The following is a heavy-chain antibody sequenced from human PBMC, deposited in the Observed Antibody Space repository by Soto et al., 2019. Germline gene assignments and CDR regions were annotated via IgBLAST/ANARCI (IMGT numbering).Heavy chain of an antibody. J-gene: IGHJ4*02. V-gene: IGHV4-4*02. CDR1: GVSLTSGNW. D-gene: IGHD3-10*01. CDR2: IFHDGTA. Sequence: KTSETLSLTCAVSGVSLTSGNWWTWVRQSPQRGLEYIGEIFHDGTANYYPSFERRVAMSVDTSRNQFSLKLTSVTAADTAVYFCARLVYDTRLNYMYFDFWGLGTLVTVSS. CDR3: ARLVYDTRLNYMYFDF.